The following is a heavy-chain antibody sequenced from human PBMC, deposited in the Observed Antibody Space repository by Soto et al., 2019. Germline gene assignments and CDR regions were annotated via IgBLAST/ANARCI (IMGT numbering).Heavy chain of an antibody. Sequence: SETLSLTCTVSGGSISSYYWSWIRQPPGKGLEWIGYIYYSGSTNYNPSLKSRVTISVDTSKNQFSLKLSSVTAADTAVYYCARTSPTVTTFYYYYMDVWGKGTTVTVSS. CDR2: IYYSGST. CDR1: GGSISSYY. V-gene: IGHV4-59*01. D-gene: IGHD4-17*01. J-gene: IGHJ6*03. CDR3: ARTSPTVTTFYYYYMDV.